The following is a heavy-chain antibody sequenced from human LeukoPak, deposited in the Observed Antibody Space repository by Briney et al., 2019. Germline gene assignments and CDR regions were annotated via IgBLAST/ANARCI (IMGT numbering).Heavy chain of an antibody. CDR3: ARYSTAFAYYFDY. CDR1: GFSFSDYS. Sequence: GGSLRLSCAASGFSFSDYSMSWIRQAPGKGLGWVSYIRSSGTIYYADSVRGRFTISRDNAKNSLYLQMNSLRAEDTAVYYCARYSTAFAYYFDYWGQGTLVTVSS. D-gene: IGHD6-13*01. J-gene: IGHJ4*02. CDR2: IRSSGTI. V-gene: IGHV3-11*01.